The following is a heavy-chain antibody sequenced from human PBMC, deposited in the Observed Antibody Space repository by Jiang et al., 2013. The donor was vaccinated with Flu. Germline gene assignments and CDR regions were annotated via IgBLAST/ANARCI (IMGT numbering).Heavy chain of an antibody. CDR3: ARVDASMVRGVPRFYGMDV. Sequence: GAEVKKPGESLKISCKGSGYSFTSYWIGWVRQMPGKGLEWMGIIYPGDSDTRYSPSFQGQVTISADKSISTAYLQWSSLKASDTAMYYCARVDASMVRGVPRFYGMDVWGKGTTVTVSS. J-gene: IGHJ6*04. CDR1: GYSFTSYW. CDR2: IYPGDSDT. D-gene: IGHD3-10*01. V-gene: IGHV5-51*01.